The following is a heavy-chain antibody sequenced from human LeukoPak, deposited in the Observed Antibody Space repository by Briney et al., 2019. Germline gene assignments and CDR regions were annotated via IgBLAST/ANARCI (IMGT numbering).Heavy chain of an antibody. J-gene: IGHJ4*02. V-gene: IGHV1-2*02. CDR1: GYTFTSYG. CDR2: INPNSGGT. D-gene: IGHD3-22*01. Sequence: RASVKDSCKASGYTFTSYGFTWGRQAPGQGLEWMGWINPNSGGTNYAQKFQGRVTMTRDTSISTAYMELSRLRSDDTAVYYCARGGPPLTYYYDSSGYGNWGQGTLVTVSS. CDR3: ARGGPPLTYYYDSSGYGN.